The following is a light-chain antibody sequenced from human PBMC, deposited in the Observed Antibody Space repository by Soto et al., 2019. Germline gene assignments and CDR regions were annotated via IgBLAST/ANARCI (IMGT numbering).Light chain of an antibody. V-gene: IGKV3-20*01. CDR1: QRISRS. CDR3: QQYGSTPPIT. Sequence: EIVMTQSPYTLSVSPGESATVSCRASQRISRSLAWYQQKPGQAPRLLIYGASSRVAGIPARFSGTGSGTEFTLTISRLEPEDFAVYYCQQYGSTPPITFGQGTRLEI. J-gene: IGKJ5*01. CDR2: GAS.